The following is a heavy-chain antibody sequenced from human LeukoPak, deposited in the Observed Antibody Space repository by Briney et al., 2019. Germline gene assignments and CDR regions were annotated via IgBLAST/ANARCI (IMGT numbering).Heavy chain of an antibody. Sequence: PGGSLRLSCAASGFTFSNYALHWVRQAPGKGLEWVAVISYDGSNKYHADSVKGRFTISRDNSKNTLYLQMNSLRAADTAVFYCARVRAGRFLDAFDIWGQGTMVTVSS. CDR3: ARVRAGRFLDAFDI. J-gene: IGHJ3*02. V-gene: IGHV3-30-3*01. CDR2: ISYDGSNK. CDR1: GFTFSNYA. D-gene: IGHD3-3*01.